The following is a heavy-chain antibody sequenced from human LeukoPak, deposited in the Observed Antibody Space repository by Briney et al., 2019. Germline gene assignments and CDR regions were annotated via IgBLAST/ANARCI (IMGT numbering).Heavy chain of an antibody. J-gene: IGHJ4*02. V-gene: IGHV3-23*01. CDR3: AKDYYYGSGSYYNPYYFDY. CDR1: GFTFSSNA. CDR2: ISGSGGST. D-gene: IGHD3-10*01. Sequence: GGSLRLSCAASGFTFSSNAMSWVRQAPGKGLEWVSAISGSGGSTYYADSVKGRFTISRDNSKNTLYLQMNSLRAEDTAVYYCAKDYYYGSGSYYNPYYFDYWGQGTLVTVSS.